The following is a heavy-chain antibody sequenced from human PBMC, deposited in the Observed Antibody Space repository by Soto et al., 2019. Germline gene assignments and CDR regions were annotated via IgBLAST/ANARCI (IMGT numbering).Heavy chain of an antibody. CDR3: ARIHIIGTTRLSYFDY. V-gene: IGHV3-21*01. CDR2: ISSSSSYI. CDR1: GFTFSSYT. Sequence: EVQLVESGGGLVKPGGSLRLSCAASGFTFSSYTMNWVRQAPGKGLEWVSSISSSSSYIYYADSVKGRFTISRDNAKNSLCMQMNGLQAEETAVYYCARIHIIGTTRLSYFDYWGQGTLVTVSS. J-gene: IGHJ4*02. D-gene: IGHD1-20*01.